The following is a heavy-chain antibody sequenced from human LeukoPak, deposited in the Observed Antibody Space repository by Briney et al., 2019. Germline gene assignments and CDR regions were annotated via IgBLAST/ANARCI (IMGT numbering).Heavy chain of an antibody. CDR3: ARARIVVVTAILGY. J-gene: IGHJ4*02. CDR1: GYTFTGYY. CDR2: TNPNSGGT. Sequence: GASVKVSCKASGYTFTGYYMHWVRQAPGQGLEWMGWTNPNSGGTNYAQKFQGRVTMTRDTSISTAYMELSRLRSDDTAVYYCARARIVVVTAILGYWGQGTLVTVSS. D-gene: IGHD2-21*02. V-gene: IGHV1-2*02.